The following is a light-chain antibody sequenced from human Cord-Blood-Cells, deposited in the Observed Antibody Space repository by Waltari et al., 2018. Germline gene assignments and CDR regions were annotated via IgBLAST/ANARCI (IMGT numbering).Light chain of an antibody. J-gene: IGKJ5*01. CDR3: MQALQTPIT. CDR2: LGS. V-gene: IGKV2-28*01. Sequence: PLSLPVTPGEPASISCRSSQSLLHSNGYNYLDWYLQKPGQSPQLLIYLGSNRASGVPDRFSGSGSGTDFTLKISRVEAEDVGVYYCMQALQTPITFGQGTRLEIK. CDR1: QSLLHSNGYNY.